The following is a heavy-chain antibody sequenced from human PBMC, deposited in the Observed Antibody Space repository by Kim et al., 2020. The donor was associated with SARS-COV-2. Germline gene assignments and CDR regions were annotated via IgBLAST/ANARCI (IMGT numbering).Heavy chain of an antibody. J-gene: IGHJ6*01. CDR1: GFTFSSYG. CDR2: ISYDGSNK. D-gene: IGHD4-17*01. V-gene: IGHV3-30*18. Sequence: GGSLRLSCAASGFTFSSYGMHWVRQAPGKGLEWVAVISYDGSNKYYADSVKGRFTISRDNSKNTLYLQMNSLRAEDTAVYYCAKGTTTVTSSYDYYYYG. CDR3: AKGTTTVTSSYDYYYYG.